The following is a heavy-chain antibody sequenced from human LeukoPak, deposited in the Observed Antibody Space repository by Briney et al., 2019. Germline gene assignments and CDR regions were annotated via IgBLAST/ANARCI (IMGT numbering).Heavy chain of an antibody. D-gene: IGHD3-10*01. CDR2: IKQDGSEQ. CDR1: GFTFSSYW. CDR3: ARIRGNMVRGVIASYYYYYMDG. Sequence: GGSLRLSCAASGFTFSSYWMSCVRQAPGKGREGVANIKQDGSEQYYVDSVKGRFTISRDNAKNSLYLQMNSLRAEDTAVYYCARIRGNMVRGVIASYYYYYMDGWGKGTTVTISS. J-gene: IGHJ6*03. V-gene: IGHV3-7*01.